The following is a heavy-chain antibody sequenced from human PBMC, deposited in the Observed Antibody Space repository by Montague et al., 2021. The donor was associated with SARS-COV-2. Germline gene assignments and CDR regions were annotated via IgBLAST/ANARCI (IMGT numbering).Heavy chain of an antibody. Sequence: SETLSLTCTVSGYSISSGDYCWWFLQPPGRGVEWIGRLFRNGNTSYNTSLISRLTKTVDTTTNHFSLKLRSVTAADTTAYYCASGSISYDPDDASYGMDVWGQGTPVTVSS. CDR3: ASGSISYDPDDASYGMDV. J-gene: IGHJ6*02. CDR1: GYSISSGDY. CDR2: LFRNGNT. D-gene: IGHD2-15*01. V-gene: IGHV4-38-2*02.